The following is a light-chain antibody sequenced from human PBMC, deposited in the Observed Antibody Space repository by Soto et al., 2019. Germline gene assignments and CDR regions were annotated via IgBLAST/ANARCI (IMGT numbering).Light chain of an antibody. CDR2: GNS. CDR1: SSNIGAGYD. J-gene: IGLJ3*02. CDR3: QSYDSSLFWV. V-gene: IGLV1-40*01. Sequence: QLVLTQPPSVSGAPGQRVTISCTGSSSNIGAGYDVYWYQQLPGTAPKLLIYGNSNRPSGVPDRFSGSKSGTSASLAITGLQAEDEAVYYCQSYDSSLFWVFGGGTKLTVL.